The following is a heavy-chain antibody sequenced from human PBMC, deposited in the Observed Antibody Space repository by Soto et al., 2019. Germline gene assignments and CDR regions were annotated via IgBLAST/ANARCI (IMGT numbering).Heavy chain of an antibody. D-gene: IGHD6-13*01. J-gene: IGHJ6*02. CDR3: ARVRGIAFIAAADTPGYYYSGMDV. CDR2: INPSGGST. CDR1: GYTFTSYY. Sequence: ASVKVSCKASGYTFTSYYMHWVRQAPGQGLEWMGIINPSGGSTSYAQKFQGRVTMTTDTSTSTVYMELSSLRSEDTAVYYCARVRGIAFIAAADTPGYYYSGMDVWGQGTTVTVSS. V-gene: IGHV1-46*01.